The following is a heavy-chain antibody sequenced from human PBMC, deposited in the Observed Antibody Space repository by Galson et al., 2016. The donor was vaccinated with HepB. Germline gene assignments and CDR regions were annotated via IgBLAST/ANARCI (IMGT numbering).Heavy chain of an antibody. CDR1: GFTFSSHS. V-gene: IGHV3-21*01. CDR3: VRERVYSTGYTYRSDFDI. Sequence: SLRLSCAASGFTFSSHSMNWVRQAPGKGLEWVSYISDRSSSIYYADSVKGRFTISRDNAKNSLYLQMNNLRAEDTALYYCVRERVYSTGYTYRSDFDIWGLGIFVTVSS. CDR2: ISDRSSSI. D-gene: IGHD3-22*01. J-gene: IGHJ3*02.